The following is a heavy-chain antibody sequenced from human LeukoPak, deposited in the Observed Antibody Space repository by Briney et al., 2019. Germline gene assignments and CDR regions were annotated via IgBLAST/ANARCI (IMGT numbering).Heavy chain of an antibody. D-gene: IGHD3-10*01. CDR3: ARSLISITMVRGLGWFDP. J-gene: IGHJ5*02. Sequence: SETLSLTCTVSGGSISSSSYYWGWIRQPPGKGLEWIGSIYYSGSTYYNPSLKSRVTISVDTSKNQFSLKLSSVTAADTAVYYCARSLISITMVRGLGWFDPWGQGTLVTVSS. V-gene: IGHV4-39*07. CDR2: IYYSGST. CDR1: GGSISSSSYY.